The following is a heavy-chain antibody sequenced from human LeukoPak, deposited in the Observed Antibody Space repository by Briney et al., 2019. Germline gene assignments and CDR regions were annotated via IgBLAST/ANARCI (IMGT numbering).Heavy chain of an antibody. V-gene: IGHV3-48*01. D-gene: IGHD4-23*01. J-gene: IGHJ4*02. CDR2: ISSSSSTI. Sequence: GGSLRLSCAASGFTFSSYGMHWVRQAPGKGLEWVSYISSSSSTIYYADSVKGRFTISRDNAKNSLYLQMNSLRAEDTAVYYCASRNSLFIWGQGTLVTVSS. CDR1: GFTFSSYG. CDR3: ASRNSLFI.